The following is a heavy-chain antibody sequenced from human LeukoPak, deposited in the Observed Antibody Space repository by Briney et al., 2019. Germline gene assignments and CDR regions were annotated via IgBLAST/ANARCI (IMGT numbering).Heavy chain of an antibody. CDR3: ARDQASYCGGDCSYDY. D-gene: IGHD2-21*02. CDR1: GYTFTGYY. CDR2: INPNSGGT. V-gene: IGHV1-2*02. J-gene: IGHJ4*02. Sequence: ASVKVSCKASGYTFTGYYMHWVRQAPGQGLEWMGWINPNSGGTNYAQKFQGRVTMTRDTSTSTVYMELRSLRSDDTAVYYCARDQASYCGGDCSYDYWGQGTLVTVSS.